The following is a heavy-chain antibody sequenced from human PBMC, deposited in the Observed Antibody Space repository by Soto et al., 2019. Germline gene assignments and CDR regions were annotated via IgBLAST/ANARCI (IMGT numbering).Heavy chain of an antibody. Sequence: SETLSLTCTVSGGSISSSSYYWGWIRQPPGKGLEWIGSIYYSGSTYYNPSLKSRVTISVDTSKNQFSLKLSSVTAADTAVYYCASLVLLWFGELFSFGSFDPWGQGTLVTVSS. CDR3: ASLVLLWFGELFSFGSFDP. J-gene: IGHJ5*02. D-gene: IGHD3-10*01. V-gene: IGHV4-39*01. CDR2: IYYSGST. CDR1: GGSISSSSYY.